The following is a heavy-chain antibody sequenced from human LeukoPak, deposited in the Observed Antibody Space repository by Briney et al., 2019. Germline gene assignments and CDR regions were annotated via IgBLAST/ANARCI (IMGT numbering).Heavy chain of an antibody. D-gene: IGHD2-2*01. CDR3: ARGLVVPAAETWFDP. J-gene: IGHJ5*02. CDR2: IYTSGST. Sequence: SETLSLTCTVSGGSISSYYWSWIRQPAGKGLEWIGRIYTSGSTNYNPSLKSRVTMPVDTSKNQFSLKLSSVTAADTAVYYCARGLVVPAAETWFDPWGQGTLVTVSS. CDR1: GGSISSYY. V-gene: IGHV4-4*07.